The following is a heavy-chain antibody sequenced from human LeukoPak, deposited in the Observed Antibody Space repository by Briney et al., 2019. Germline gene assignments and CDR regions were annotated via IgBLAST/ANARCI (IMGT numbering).Heavy chain of an antibody. CDR3: ARQAYSSGWHSYY. CDR1: CGSISSSSYY. J-gene: IGHJ4*02. D-gene: IGHD6-19*01. V-gene: IGHV4-39*01. CDR2: VYYSGST. Sequence: SETLSLTCTVSCGSISSSSYYWGWLRQPPGKGLEWFGGVYYSGSTYYNPSLKSRVTISVDTSKNQFSLKLSSVTAADTAVYYCARQAYSSGWHSYYWGQGTLVTVSS.